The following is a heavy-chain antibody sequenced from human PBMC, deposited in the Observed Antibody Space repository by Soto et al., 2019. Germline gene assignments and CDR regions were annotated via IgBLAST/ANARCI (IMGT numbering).Heavy chain of an antibody. Sequence: XETXSLTCSVSGGSINTYYWSWIRQPPGRGLEWIGYIYYSGSTNYNPSLKSRVTISVDTSKNQFSLKLTSVTAADTAVYYCARDKITGLFDYWGQGTLVTVSS. CDR3: ARDKITGLFDY. CDR2: IYYSGST. D-gene: IGHD2-8*02. J-gene: IGHJ4*02. V-gene: IGHV4-59*12. CDR1: GGSINTYY.